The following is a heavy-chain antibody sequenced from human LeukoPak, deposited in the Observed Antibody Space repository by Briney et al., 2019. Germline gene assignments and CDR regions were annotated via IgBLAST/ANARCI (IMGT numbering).Heavy chain of an antibody. V-gene: IGHV1-46*01. Sequence: ASVKVSCKASGYTFTSYYMHWVRQAPGQGLEWMGIINPSGGSTSYAQKFQGRVTMTRDTSTSTVYVELSSLRSEDTAVYYCARDLVQTTLSYYYYYGMDVWGQGTTVTVSS. D-gene: IGHD1-1*01. J-gene: IGHJ6*02. CDR2: INPSGGST. CDR3: ARDLVQTTLSYYYYYGMDV. CDR1: GYTFTSYY.